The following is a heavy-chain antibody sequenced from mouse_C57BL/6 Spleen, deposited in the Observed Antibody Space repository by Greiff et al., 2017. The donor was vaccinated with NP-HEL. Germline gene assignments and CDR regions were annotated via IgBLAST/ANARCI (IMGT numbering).Heavy chain of an antibody. D-gene: IGHD1-1*01. J-gene: IGHJ2*01. V-gene: IGHV1-39*01. CDR1: GYSFPAYH. CDR2: INPTYGTT. CDR3: ARWGTTGVAKGYFDY. Sequence: VQLQQSGPELVKPGASVKISCKASGYSFPAYHMHWVKQSTGQSLEWIGVINPTYGTTSYNHKFNGKATLTVVQSSSTAYMQLNSLTSEDAAGYYGARWGTTGVAKGYFDYWGQGTTLTVSS.